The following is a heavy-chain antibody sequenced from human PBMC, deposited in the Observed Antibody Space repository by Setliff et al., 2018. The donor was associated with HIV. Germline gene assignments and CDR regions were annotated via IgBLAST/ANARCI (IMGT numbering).Heavy chain of an antibody. Sequence: PSETLSLTCTVSGGSISTFYWSWIRQPPGKVLEWIGYIYYSGRTNYNPSLDSRVTMSVDTSMNQFSLKLSSVTAADTAVYYCARDVGEQLDVWGKGTTVTVSS. CDR3: ARDVGEQLDV. CDR2: IYYSGRT. V-gene: IGHV4-59*01. J-gene: IGHJ6*04. CDR1: GGSISTFY.